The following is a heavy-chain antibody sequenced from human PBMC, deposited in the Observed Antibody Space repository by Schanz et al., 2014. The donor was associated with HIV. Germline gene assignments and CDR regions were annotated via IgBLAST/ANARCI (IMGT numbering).Heavy chain of an antibody. J-gene: IGHJ6*02. D-gene: IGHD1-1*01. CDR1: GGTSRIYA. CDR3: ARDIKYDDPFQYGMDV. CDR2: IIPLSGTP. V-gene: IGHV1-69*06. Sequence: QVQLVQSGAEVKKPGSSVKVACKASGGTSRIYAISWVRQAPGQGLEWMGGIIPLSGTPFYAQKFQGRVAITADKSTGTVYMDLGSLTSEDTAVYFCARDIKYDDPFQYGMDVWGQGTTVSVSS.